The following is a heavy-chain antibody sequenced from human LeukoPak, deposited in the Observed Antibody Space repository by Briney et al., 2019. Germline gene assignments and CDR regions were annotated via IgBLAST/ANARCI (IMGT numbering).Heavy chain of an antibody. Sequence: SETLSLTCTVSGGSISSYYWSWIRQPPGKGLEWIGYIYYSGSSNYNPSLKSRVTISVDTSKNQFSLKLSSVTAADTAVYYCARVRGSGSYYNPLKYNWFDPWGQGTLVTVSS. V-gene: IGHV4-59*01. CDR1: GGSISSYY. J-gene: IGHJ5*02. CDR2: IYYSGSS. CDR3: ARVRGSGSYYNPLKYNWFDP. D-gene: IGHD3-10*01.